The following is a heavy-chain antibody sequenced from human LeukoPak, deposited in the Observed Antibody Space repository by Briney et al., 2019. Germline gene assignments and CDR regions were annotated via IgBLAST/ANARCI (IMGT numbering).Heavy chain of an antibody. V-gene: IGHV1-46*01. CDR2: INPSGGST. CDR1: GYTFTSYG. D-gene: IGHD3-22*01. CDR3: ARVWKYYYDSSGYLDY. Sequence: ASVKVSCKASGYTFTSYGISWVRQAPGQGLEWMGIINPSGGSTSYAQKFQGRVTMTRDTSTSTVYMELSSLRSEDTAVYYCARVWKYYYDSSGYLDYWGQGTPVTVSS. J-gene: IGHJ4*02.